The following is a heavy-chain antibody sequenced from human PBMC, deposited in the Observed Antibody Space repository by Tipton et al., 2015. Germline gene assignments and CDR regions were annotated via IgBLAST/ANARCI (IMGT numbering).Heavy chain of an antibody. J-gene: IGHJ4*02. CDR3: ARDLHDYGSYGIDY. V-gene: IGHV3-33*08. D-gene: IGHD4-17*01. CDR2: IWYDGSNK. Sequence: SLRLSCVASGFTFSSYGMHWVRQAPGKGLEWVAVIWYDGSNKYYADSVKGRFTISRDNSKNTLYLQMNSLRAEDTAVYYCARDLHDYGSYGIDYWGQGTLVTVSS. CDR1: GFTFSSYG.